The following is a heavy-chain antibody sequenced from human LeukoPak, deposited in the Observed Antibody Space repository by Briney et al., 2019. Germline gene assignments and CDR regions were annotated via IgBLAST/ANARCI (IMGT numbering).Heavy chain of an antibody. CDR3: VTEVNSHGDFFAY. CDR1: GFTFDRYG. Sequence: PGGSLRLSWAAAGFTFDRYGTASARQTPGRRREWGSTISSDGRNTYYAESVRGRFTISRDDYRNTVSLQVSSLRAEDTAIYYCVTEVNSHGDFFAYWAQGIQVTVSS. V-gene: IGHV3-23*01. D-gene: IGHD2-8*01. CDR2: ISSDGRNT. J-gene: IGHJ4*02.